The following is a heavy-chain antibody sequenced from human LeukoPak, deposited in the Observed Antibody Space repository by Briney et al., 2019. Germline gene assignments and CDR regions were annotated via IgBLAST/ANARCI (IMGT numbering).Heavy chain of an antibody. Sequence: SETLSLTCTVAGYSISSGFYWGWIRQPPGKGLEWIGSIYYSGTTNYNPSLESRVTISVDTSKNQFSLKLTSVTPADTAVYYCARGDKRVTFGGVIVPFDYWGQGTLVTVSS. V-gene: IGHV4-38-2*02. D-gene: IGHD3-16*02. J-gene: IGHJ4*02. CDR3: ARGDKRVTFGGVIVPFDY. CDR2: IYYSGTT. CDR1: GYSISSGFY.